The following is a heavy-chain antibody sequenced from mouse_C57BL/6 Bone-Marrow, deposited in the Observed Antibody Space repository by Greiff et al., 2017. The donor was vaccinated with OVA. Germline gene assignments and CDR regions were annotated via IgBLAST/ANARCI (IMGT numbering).Heavy chain of an antibody. CDR1: GFTFSSYA. CDR3: ERVNYYGSSNYYAMDY. J-gene: IGHJ4*01. Sequence: EVMLVESGGGLVKPGGSLKLSCAASGFTFSSYAMSWVRQTPEKRLEWVATISDGGSYTYYPDNVKGRFTISRDNAKNNLYLQMSHLKSEDTAMYSDERVNYYGSSNYYAMDYWGQGTSVTVSS. CDR2: ISDGGSYT. D-gene: IGHD1-1*01. V-gene: IGHV5-4*03.